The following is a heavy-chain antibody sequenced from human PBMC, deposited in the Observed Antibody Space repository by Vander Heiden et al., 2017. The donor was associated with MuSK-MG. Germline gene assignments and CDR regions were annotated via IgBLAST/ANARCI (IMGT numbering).Heavy chain of an antibody. J-gene: IGHJ4*02. CDR2: ISPGAGSA. Sequence: EVQLVESGGALVQPGESLTLSCSASGFTFSGYVMTWVRQAPGRGLEWVSVISPGAGSAYYATSVRGRFTISRDNSKNTLYLQMNSLRAEDTAVYYCAKRSGADYFMFDYWGQGTVVTVSS. CDR1: GFTFSGYV. V-gene: IGHV3-23*04. CDR3: AKRSGADYFMFDY. D-gene: IGHD4-17*01.